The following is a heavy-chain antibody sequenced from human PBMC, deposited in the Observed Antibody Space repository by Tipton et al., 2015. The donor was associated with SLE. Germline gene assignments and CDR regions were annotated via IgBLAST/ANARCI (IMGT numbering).Heavy chain of an antibody. CDR1: GGSISSGSYY. Sequence: TLSLTCTVSGGSISSGSYYWSWIRQPAGKGLEWIGRVYIYGNTNYKPSLKSRVTISVDASKNQFSLRLISVTAADTAVYYCARSSWFRETYYYYMDVWGKGTTVTVSS. CDR3: ARSSWFRETYYYYMDV. V-gene: IGHV4-61*02. J-gene: IGHJ6*03. CDR2: VYIYGNT. D-gene: IGHD3-10*01.